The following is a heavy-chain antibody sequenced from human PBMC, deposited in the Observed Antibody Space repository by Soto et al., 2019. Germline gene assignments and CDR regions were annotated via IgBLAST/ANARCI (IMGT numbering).Heavy chain of an antibody. J-gene: IGHJ4*02. CDR1: GFTFSSYA. CDR3: AKSVATTVTRSPLFYFDY. D-gene: IGHD4-17*01. CDR2: ISGSGGST. V-gene: IGHV3-23*01. Sequence: GGSLRLSCAASGFTFSSYAMSWVRQAPGKGLEWVSAISGSGGSTYYADSVKGRFTISRDNSKNTLYLQMNSLRAEDTAVYYCAKSVATTVTRSPLFYFDYWGQGTLVTVSS.